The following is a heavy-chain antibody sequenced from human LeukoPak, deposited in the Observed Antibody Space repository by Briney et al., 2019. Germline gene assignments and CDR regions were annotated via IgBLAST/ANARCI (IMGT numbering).Heavy chain of an antibody. CDR1: GFTFTSYA. J-gene: IGHJ5*02. Sequence: GGSLRLSCAASGFTFTSYAMSWIRQAPGKGLEWVSAISAGGENTYYADSVKGRFTISRDNSEDTLYLQMNSLRAEDTAVYHCARDLGCSTSSCRYNWFDPWGQGTLVTVSS. V-gene: IGHV3-23*01. CDR2: ISAGGENT. D-gene: IGHD2-2*01. CDR3: ARDLGCSTSSCRYNWFDP.